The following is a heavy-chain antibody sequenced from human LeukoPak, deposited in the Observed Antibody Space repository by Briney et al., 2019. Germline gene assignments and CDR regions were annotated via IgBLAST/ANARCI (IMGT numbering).Heavy chain of an antibody. J-gene: IGHJ6*03. V-gene: IGHV3-7*01. D-gene: IGHD6-13*01. CDR2: IKQDGSEK. CDR3: ARVSSSWPYYYYYYYMDV. Sequence: GGSLRLSCAASGFTFSNYDVHWVRQAPGKGLEWVANIKQDGSEKYYVDSVKGRFTISRDNAKNSLYLQMNSLRAEDTAVYYCARVSSSWPYYYYYYYMDVWGKGTTVTVSS. CDR1: GFTFSNYD.